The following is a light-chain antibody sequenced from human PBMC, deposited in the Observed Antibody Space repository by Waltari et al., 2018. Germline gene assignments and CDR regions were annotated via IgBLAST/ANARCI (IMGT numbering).Light chain of an antibody. CDR2: QNS. Sequence: QSVLTQPPSTSATPGQRVTISCSGSKSNIGNNSVYWYQQVPGMAPKLIIYQNSRRSSGVPDRCSGSKSGTSASLACSGLRSEDEATYHCAAWDDGWSGPWVFGGGTRVTVL. CDR1: KSNIGNNS. J-gene: IGLJ3*02. V-gene: IGLV1-47*01. CDR3: AAWDDGWSGPWV.